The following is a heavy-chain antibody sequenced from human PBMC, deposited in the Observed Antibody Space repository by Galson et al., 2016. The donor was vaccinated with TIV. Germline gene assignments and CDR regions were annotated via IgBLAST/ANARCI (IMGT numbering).Heavy chain of an antibody. J-gene: IGHJ4*02. CDR1: GFTFRDSG. V-gene: IGHV3-33*01. Sequence: SLRLSCAATGFTFRDSGMHWVRQAPGKRLEWVAFIWYDGSNKHYADSVKGRFTVSKDNSKNTLYLQMNSLGAEDTAVYFCARDVGHLTRAWGFDSWGQGTRVTVSS. CDR2: IWYDGSNK. D-gene: IGHD7-27*01. CDR3: ARDVGHLTRAWGFDS.